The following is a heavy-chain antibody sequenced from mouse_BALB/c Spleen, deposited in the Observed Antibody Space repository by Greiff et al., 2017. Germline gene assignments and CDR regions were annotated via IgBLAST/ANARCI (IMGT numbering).Heavy chain of an antibody. J-gene: IGHJ3*01. CDR3: ASLGSLFAY. CDR1: GFSLTSYG. D-gene: IGHD6-2*01. CDR2: IWSGGST. Sequence: VQLVESGPGLVQPSQSLSITCTVSGFSLTSYGVHWVRQSPGKGLEWLGVIWSGGSTDYNAAFISRLSISKDNSKSQVFFKMNSLKANDTAIYYCASLGSLFAYWGQGTLVTVSA. V-gene: IGHV2-2*02.